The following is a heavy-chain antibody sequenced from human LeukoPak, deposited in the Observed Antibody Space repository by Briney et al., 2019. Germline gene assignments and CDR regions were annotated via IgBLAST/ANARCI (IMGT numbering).Heavy chain of an antibody. D-gene: IGHD3-22*01. Sequence: GGSLRLSCAASGFTFSSYGMHWVRQAPGKGLEWVGRIKRKSDGGTTDYAAPVKGRFTISRDDSKNTLYLQMNSLKTEDTAVYYCTSGAMLVSWGQGTLVTVSS. V-gene: IGHV3-15*01. J-gene: IGHJ5*02. CDR1: GFTFSSYG. CDR3: TSGAMLVS. CDR2: IKRKSDGGTT.